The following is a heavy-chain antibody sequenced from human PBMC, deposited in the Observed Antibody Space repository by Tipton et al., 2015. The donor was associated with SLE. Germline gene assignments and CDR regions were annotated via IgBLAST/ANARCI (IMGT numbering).Heavy chain of an antibody. CDR1: GGSIYSHY. Sequence: TLSLTCTVSGGSIYSHYWSWIRQPPGKGLEWIGYISYSGSTNYDPSLRSRVTISVDTSKNHFSLKLSSVTAADTAVYYCARVSYYGSGSNYGMDVWGQGTTVIVSS. CDR2: ISYSGST. V-gene: IGHV4-59*11. J-gene: IGHJ6*02. CDR3: ARVSYYGSGSNYGMDV. D-gene: IGHD3-10*01.